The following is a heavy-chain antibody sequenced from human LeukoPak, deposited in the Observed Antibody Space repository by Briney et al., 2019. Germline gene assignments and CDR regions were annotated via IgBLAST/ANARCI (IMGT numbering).Heavy chain of an antibody. D-gene: IGHD1-1*01. V-gene: IGHV4-34*01. CDR3: ARGPTGSDAFDI. CDR1: GGSFSGYY. CDR2: INHSGST. Sequence: SETLSLTCAVYGGSFSGYYWSWIRQPPGKGLEWIGEINHSGSTNYNPSLKSRVTISVDTCKNQFSLKLSSVTAADTAVYYCARGPTGSDAFDICGQGTMVTVSS. J-gene: IGHJ3*02.